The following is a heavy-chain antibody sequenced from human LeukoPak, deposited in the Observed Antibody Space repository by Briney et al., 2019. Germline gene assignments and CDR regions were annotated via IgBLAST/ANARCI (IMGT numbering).Heavy chain of an antibody. Sequence: SLSLSCAASGFTFSSYGMHWVRPAPGKGLEWVSSIISNSTYIYYAHSVKGRFTISRDNAKTSLYLKMNSLRAEDTAVYYCARDSRNNSDAFDLWGQGTMVTVSS. D-gene: IGHD1-20*01. CDR2: IISNSTYI. J-gene: IGHJ3*01. CDR3: ARDSRNNSDAFDL. CDR1: GFTFSSYG. V-gene: IGHV3-21*01.